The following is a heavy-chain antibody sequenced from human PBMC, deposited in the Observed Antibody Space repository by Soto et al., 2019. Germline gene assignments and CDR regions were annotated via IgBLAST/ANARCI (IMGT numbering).Heavy chain of an antibody. CDR1: GGTFSSHT. V-gene: IGHV1-69*02. CDR3: ARTPLSPRYFDWLLSGDY. Sequence: QVQLVQSGAEVKKPGSSVKVSCKASGGTFSSHTISWVRQAPGQGLEWMGRIIPILGIANYAQKFQGRVTITADKSTSTAYMELSSLRSEDTAVYYCARTPLSPRYFDWLLSGDYWGQGTLVTVSS. J-gene: IGHJ4*02. CDR2: IIPILGIA. D-gene: IGHD3-9*01.